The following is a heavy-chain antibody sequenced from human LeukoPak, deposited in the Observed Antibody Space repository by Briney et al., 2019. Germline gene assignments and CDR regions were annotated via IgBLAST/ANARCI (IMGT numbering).Heavy chain of an antibody. CDR2: ISNSGSAI. V-gene: IGHV3-11*01. D-gene: IGHD2-21*02. Sequence: PGGSLRLSCAASGFTFSDYYMSWIRQAPGQGLEWVSYISNSGSAIYYADSVKGRLTISRDNAKNSLYLQMNSLRAEDTAVYYCARAPRVTDYWGQGTPVTVSS. J-gene: IGHJ4*02. CDR3: ARAPRVTDY. CDR1: GFTFSDYY.